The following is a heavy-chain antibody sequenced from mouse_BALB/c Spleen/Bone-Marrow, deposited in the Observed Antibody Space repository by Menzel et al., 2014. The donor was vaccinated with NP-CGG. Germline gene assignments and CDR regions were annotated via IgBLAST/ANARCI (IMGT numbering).Heavy chain of an antibody. J-gene: IGHJ3*01. D-gene: IGHD2-1*01. CDR1: GYTFTSYY. V-gene: IGHV1S81*02. CDR3: TRSNGNWFAY. CDR2: IKPSNGGT. Sequence: VQLQESGAELVKPGASVKLSCKASGYTFTSYYMYWVKQRPGQGLEWIGEIKPSNGGTNFNEKFKSKATLTVDKSSSTAYMQLSSLTSEDSAVYYCTRSNGNWFAYWGQGTLVTVSA.